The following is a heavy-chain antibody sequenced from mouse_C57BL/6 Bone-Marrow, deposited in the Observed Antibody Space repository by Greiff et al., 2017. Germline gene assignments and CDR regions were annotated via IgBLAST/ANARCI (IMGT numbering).Heavy chain of an antibody. CDR3: ARHEEGGGYYVYAMDY. V-gene: IGHV1-62-2*01. Sequence: ESGAELVKPGASVKLSCKASGYTFTEYTIHWVKQRSGQGLEWIGWFYPGSGSIKYNEKFKDKATLTADKSSSTVYMELSRLTSEDSAVYFCARHEEGGGYYVYAMDYWGQGTSVTVSS. CDR2: FYPGSGSI. CDR1: GYTFTEYT. D-gene: IGHD2-3*01. J-gene: IGHJ4*01.